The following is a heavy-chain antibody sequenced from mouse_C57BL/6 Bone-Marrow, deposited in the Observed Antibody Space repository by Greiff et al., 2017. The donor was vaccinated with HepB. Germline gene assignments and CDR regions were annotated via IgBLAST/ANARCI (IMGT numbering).Heavy chain of an antibody. CDR1: GFTFSDYG. CDR3: ARGYYGSSYVAY. D-gene: IGHD1-1*01. V-gene: IGHV5-17*01. J-gene: IGHJ3*01. CDR2: ISSRSSTI. Sequence: DVMLVESGGGLVKPGGSLKLSCAASGFTFSDYGMHWVRQAPEKGLEWVAYISSRSSTIYYADTVKGRFTISRDNANNTLFLQMTSLRSEDTAMYYCARGYYGSSYVAYWGQGTLVTVSA.